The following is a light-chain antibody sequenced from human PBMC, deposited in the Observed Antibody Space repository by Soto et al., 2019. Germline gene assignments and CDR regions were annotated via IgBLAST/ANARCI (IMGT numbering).Light chain of an antibody. Sequence: DIQMTQSPFSLAASVGDRVTVSCRSSQNIDTFLNWYRHKPGKAPELLIFGASRLHSGVPSRFSGGGSGTEFTLNISSLQPEDFATYYCKQTYSTLALTFGGGTKVEI. J-gene: IGKJ4*01. CDR1: QNIDTF. CDR2: GAS. CDR3: KQTYSTLALT. V-gene: IGKV1-39*01.